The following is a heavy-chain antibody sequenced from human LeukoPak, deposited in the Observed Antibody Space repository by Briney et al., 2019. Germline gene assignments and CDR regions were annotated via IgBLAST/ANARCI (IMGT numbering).Heavy chain of an antibody. CDR3: AREQQLVGLSDY. Sequence: ASVKVSCKASGYTFTSYAMHWVRQAPGQRLEWMGWINAGNGNTKYSQKFQGRVTITRDTSASTAYMELSSLRSEDTAVYYCAREQQLVGLSDYWGQGTLVTVSS. J-gene: IGHJ4*02. CDR1: GYTFTSYA. V-gene: IGHV1-3*01. CDR2: INAGNGNT. D-gene: IGHD6-13*01.